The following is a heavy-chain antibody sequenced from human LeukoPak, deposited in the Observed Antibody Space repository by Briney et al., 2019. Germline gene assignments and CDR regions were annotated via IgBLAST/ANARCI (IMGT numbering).Heavy chain of an antibody. J-gene: IGHJ4*02. V-gene: IGHV1-8*03. CDR2: MNPNSGNT. Sequence: GASVKVSCKASGYIFTSYDINWVRQATGQGLEWMGWMNPNSGNTGYAQKFQGRVTITRNTSISTAYMELSSLRSEDTAVYYCAREDYYDSGSNDYWGQGTLVTVSS. CDR1: GYIFTSYD. D-gene: IGHD3-22*01. CDR3: AREDYYDSGSNDY.